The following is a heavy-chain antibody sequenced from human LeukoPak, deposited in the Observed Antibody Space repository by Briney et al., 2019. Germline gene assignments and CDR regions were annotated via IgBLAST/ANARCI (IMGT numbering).Heavy chain of an antibody. J-gene: IGHJ4*02. V-gene: IGHV3-30*03. D-gene: IGHD4-23*01. CDR1: GFTFSNYC. Sequence: GGSLRLSCAASGFTFSNYCMRWVRQAPGKGLEWVAGISCNGGSKYYADSVKGRFTISRDNSKNTLYLQMNSLRAEDAAVYYYVGGSGNAFDCWGERTLVIVSA. CDR2: ISCNGGSK. CDR3: VGGSGNAFDC.